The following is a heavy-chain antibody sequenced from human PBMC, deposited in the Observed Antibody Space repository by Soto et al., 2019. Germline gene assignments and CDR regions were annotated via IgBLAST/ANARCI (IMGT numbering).Heavy chain of an antibody. V-gene: IGHV1-3*01. Sequence: QVQLVQSGAEVKKPGASVKVSCKASGYTFTSYAMHWVRQAPGQRLEWMGWINAGNGNTKYSQKLQGRVTITRDASASTAYMELSRLRSEDTAVYYCARVPGYSYGYNWCQGTLVTVSS. CDR1: GYTFTSYA. CDR2: INAGNGNT. D-gene: IGHD5-18*01. CDR3: ARVPGYSYGYN. J-gene: IGHJ4*02.